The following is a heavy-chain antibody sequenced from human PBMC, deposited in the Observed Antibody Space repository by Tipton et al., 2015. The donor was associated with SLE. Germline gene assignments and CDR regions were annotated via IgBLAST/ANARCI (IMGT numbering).Heavy chain of an antibody. CDR3: ARGYRDCSGGSCQYYFDY. J-gene: IGHJ4*02. CDR2: IYASGST. Sequence: TLSLTCTVSGGSISGGSYYWSWIRQPAGKGLEWIGRIYASGSTNYNPSLKSRVTISVDTSKNQFSLKLSSVTAADTAVYYCARGYRDCSGGSCQYYFDYWGQGTLVTVSS. D-gene: IGHD2-15*01. V-gene: IGHV4-61*02. CDR1: GGSISGGSYY.